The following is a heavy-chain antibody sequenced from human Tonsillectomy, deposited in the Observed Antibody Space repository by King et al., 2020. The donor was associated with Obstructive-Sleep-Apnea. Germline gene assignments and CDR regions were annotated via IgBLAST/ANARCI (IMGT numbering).Heavy chain of an antibody. CDR1: GYSFIYYG. CDR3: ARGGYSSGYVGYFDF. V-gene: IGHV1-18*01. J-gene: IGHJ4*02. Sequence: QLVQSGAEVMEPGASVKVSCKTSGYSFIYYGVAWVRQAPGQGLEWMGWISAYTGNTNYAQNFQGRVTVTTETSTSTAYMELRGLRSDDTAMYYCARGGYSSGYVGYFDFWGQGTLVTVSS. CDR2: ISAYTGNT. D-gene: IGHD2-8*02.